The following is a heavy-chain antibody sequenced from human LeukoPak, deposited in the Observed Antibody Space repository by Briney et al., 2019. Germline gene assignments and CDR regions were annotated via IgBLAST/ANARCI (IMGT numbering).Heavy chain of an antibody. CDR2: IYYSGST. CDR1: GGSISSYY. V-gene: IGHV4-59*01. Sequence: SETLSLTCTVSGGSISSYYWSWIRQPPGKGLEWIGYIYYSGSTNYNPSLKSRVTISVDTSKNQLSLKLSSVTAADTAVYYCARVSLDYVWGSYRFHFDYWGQGTLVTVSS. D-gene: IGHD3-16*02. J-gene: IGHJ4*02. CDR3: ARVSLDYVWGSYRFHFDY.